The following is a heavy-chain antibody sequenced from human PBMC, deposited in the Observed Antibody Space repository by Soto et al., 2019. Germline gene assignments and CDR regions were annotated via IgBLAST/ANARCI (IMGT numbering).Heavy chain of an antibody. Sequence: PGGSLRLSCAASGFTFGASALQWVRQASGKGLEWLGRIGSKGETYATAYAASVKGRFTISRDDSKNTAYLQMNSLESEDTAVYYCAREWSISVAAPGYWGQGTLVTVSS. V-gene: IGHV3-73*01. D-gene: IGHD6-19*01. CDR3: AREWSISVAAPGY. J-gene: IGHJ4*02. CDR1: GFTFGASA. CDR2: IGSKGETYAT.